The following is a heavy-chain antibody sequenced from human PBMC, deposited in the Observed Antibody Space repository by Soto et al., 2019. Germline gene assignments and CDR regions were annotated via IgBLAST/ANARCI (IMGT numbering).Heavy chain of an antibody. J-gene: IGHJ6*02. Sequence: PGGSLRLSCAASGFTFSSYGMHWVRQAPGKGLEWVAVISYDGSNKYYADSVKGRFTISRDNSKNTLYLQMNSLRAEDTAVYYCAKDNYYDSAGIDVWGQGTTVTVSS. CDR2: ISYDGSNK. D-gene: IGHD3-22*01. V-gene: IGHV3-30*18. CDR1: GFTFSSYG. CDR3: AKDNYYDSAGIDV.